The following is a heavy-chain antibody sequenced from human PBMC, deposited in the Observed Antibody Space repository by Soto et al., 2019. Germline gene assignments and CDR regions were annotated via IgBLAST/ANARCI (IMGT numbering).Heavy chain of an antibody. J-gene: IGHJ4*02. CDR2: ISSSSSSI. D-gene: IGHD6-19*01. V-gene: IGHV3-21*01. CDR1: GFTFSSYS. Sequence: EVQLVESGGGLVKPGGSLRLSCAASGFTFSSYSMNWVRQAPGKGLEWVSYISSSSSSIYYLDSVKGRFTISRDNAKNSLYLQMNSLRAEDTAVYYCFIAVAGFFAPDYWGQGTLVTVSS. CDR3: FIAVAGFFAPDY.